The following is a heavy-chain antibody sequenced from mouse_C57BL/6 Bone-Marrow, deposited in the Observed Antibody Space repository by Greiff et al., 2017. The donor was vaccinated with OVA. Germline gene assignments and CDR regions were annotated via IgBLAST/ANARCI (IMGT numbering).Heavy chain of an antibody. J-gene: IGHJ3*01. CDR1: GYTFTSYW. Sequence: QVQLQQPGAELVKPGASVKMSCKASGYTFTSYWITWVKQRPGQGLEWIGDIYPGSGSTNYNEKFKSKATLTVDTSSSTAYMQLSSLTSEDSAVYYCARILYYSYVGAYWGQGTLVTVSA. D-gene: IGHD2-1*01. V-gene: IGHV1-55*01. CDR3: ARILYYSYVGAY. CDR2: IYPGSGST.